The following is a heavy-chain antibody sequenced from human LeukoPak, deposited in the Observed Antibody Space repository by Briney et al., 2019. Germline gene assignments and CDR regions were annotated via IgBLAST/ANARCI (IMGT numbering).Heavy chain of an antibody. D-gene: IGHD5-12*01. V-gene: IGHV3-23*01. CDR3: AKDGYSGSTGADY. J-gene: IGHJ4*02. CDR1: VFTFSSYA. Sequence: GGSLRLSCAASVFTFSSYAMSWVRQAPGKGLEWVSAISGSGGSTYYADSVKGRFTISRDNSKNTLYLQMNSLRAEDTAVYYCAKDGYSGSTGADYWGQGTLVTVSS. CDR2: ISGSGGST.